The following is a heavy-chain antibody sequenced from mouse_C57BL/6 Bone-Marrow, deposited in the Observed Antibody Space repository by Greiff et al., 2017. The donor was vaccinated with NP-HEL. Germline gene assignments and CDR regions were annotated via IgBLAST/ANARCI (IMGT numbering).Heavy chain of an antibody. J-gene: IGHJ2*01. D-gene: IGHD4-1*01. Sequence: QVHVKQSGPELVKPGASVKISCKASGYSFTSYYIHWVKQRPGQGLEWIGWIYPGSGNTKYNEKFKGKATLTADTSSSTAYMQLSSLTSEDSAVYYCASPNWAFDYWGQGTTLTVSS. CDR2: IYPGSGNT. V-gene: IGHV1-66*01. CDR3: ASPNWAFDY. CDR1: GYSFTSYY.